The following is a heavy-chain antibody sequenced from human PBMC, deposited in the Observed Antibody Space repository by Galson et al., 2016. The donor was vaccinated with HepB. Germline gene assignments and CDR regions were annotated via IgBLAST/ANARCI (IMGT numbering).Heavy chain of an antibody. V-gene: IGHV2-5*02. Sequence: PALVKPTQTLTLTCTFSGFSLSASGVGVGWIRQPPGKALEWLALIYWDDDKRYSSSLKSRLTITKDTSKNQVVLTMTNMDPVDTATYYCAHSFSSSFSRLSLNILGYWGQGTLVTVSS. CDR1: GFSLSASGVG. J-gene: IGHJ4*02. CDR3: AHSFSSSFSRLSLNILGY. D-gene: IGHD6-13*01. CDR2: IYWDDDK.